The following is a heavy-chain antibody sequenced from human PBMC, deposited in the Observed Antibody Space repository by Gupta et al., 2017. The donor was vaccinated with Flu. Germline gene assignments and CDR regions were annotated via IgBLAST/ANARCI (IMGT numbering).Heavy chain of an antibody. V-gene: IGHV3-9*01. D-gene: IGHD3-10*01. CDR3: TKGIYGSGTNVFDY. J-gene: IGHJ4*02. CDR2: ISWKSGCL. Sequence: REIPRKGVEWVAGISWKSGCLAYGGAVKGRFNVSRDNAEKSVYLQMNSLTPEDTAISYCTKGIYGSGTNVFDYWGQGTLVTVSS.